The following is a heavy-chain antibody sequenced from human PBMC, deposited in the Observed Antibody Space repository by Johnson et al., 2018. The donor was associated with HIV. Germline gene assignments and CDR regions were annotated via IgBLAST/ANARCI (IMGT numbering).Heavy chain of an antibody. CDR3: ARVMGATQVMGAFDI. CDR1: GFTLSSNY. Sequence: MQLVESGGGLVQPGGSLRLSCVASGFTLSSNYMRWVRQAPGKGLDWVSVIYSGGTTFFADSVKGRFTISRDNYKNTLYLQMNSLRAEDTAVYYCARVMGATQVMGAFDIWGQGTMVTVSA. V-gene: IGHV3-66*01. J-gene: IGHJ3*02. D-gene: IGHD1-26*01. CDR2: IYSGGTT.